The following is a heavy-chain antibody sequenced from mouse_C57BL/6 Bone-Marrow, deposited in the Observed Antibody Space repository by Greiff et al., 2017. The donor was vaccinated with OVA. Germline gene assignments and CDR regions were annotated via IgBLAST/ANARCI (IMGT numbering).Heavy chain of an antibody. CDR2: FHPYNDDT. V-gene: IGHV1-47*01. Sequence: QVQLKESGAELVKPGASVKMSCKASGYTFTTYPIEWMKQNHGKSLEWIGNFHPYNDDTKYNEKFKGKATLTVEKSSSTVYLELSRLTSDDSAVYYCARGLYGSSGYFDVWGTGTTVTVSS. J-gene: IGHJ1*03. CDR3: ARGLYGSSGYFDV. D-gene: IGHD1-1*01. CDR1: GYTFTTYP.